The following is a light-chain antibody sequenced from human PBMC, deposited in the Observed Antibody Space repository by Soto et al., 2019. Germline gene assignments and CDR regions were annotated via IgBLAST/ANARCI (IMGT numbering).Light chain of an antibody. Sequence: EIVLTQSPGTLSLSPGERATLSCRASQSFNSHYFGWYQQKPGQAPRLLIYSASTRATGIPDRFSGSGAGTDHTLTISRLEPEDIAVYYCQQYGYSPWTFGQGTKVEIK. CDR2: SAS. J-gene: IGKJ1*01. CDR3: QQYGYSPWT. CDR1: QSFNSHY. V-gene: IGKV3-20*01.